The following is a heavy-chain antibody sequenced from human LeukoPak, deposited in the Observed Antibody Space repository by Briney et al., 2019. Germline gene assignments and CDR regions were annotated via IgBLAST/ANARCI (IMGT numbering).Heavy chain of an antibody. Sequence: KPSETLSLTCAVYGGSFSSYYWSWIRQSPGKGLEWIGEITHSRSTNCNPSLKSRVTISLDTSKSQFSLKLTSVTAADTAVYYCARVTRFTQFGELWFDSWGQGTLLTVSS. CDR1: GGSFSSYY. V-gene: IGHV4-34*01. CDR2: ITHSRST. CDR3: ARVTRFTQFGELWFDS. D-gene: IGHD3-10*01. J-gene: IGHJ5*01.